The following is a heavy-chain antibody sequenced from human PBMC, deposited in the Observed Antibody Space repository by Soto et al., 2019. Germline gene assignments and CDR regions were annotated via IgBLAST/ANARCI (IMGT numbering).Heavy chain of an antibody. Sequence: SETLSLTCTVSGDSISSSNSHWGWTRQPPGKGLEYIGTVYYGGAIFYSGNIYYNPSLKSRVTISVDTSKNQFSLRLSSVTAADTGVYYCVRYDRINMTPESQEGFHIWREGTMVIFSS. V-gene: IGHV4-39*01. CDR3: VRYDRINMTPESQEGFHI. CDR1: GDSISSSNSH. D-gene: IGHD3-3*02. CDR2: VYYGGAIFYSGNI. J-gene: IGHJ3*02.